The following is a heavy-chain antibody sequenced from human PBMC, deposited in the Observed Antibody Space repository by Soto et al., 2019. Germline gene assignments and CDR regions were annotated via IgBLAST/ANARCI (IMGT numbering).Heavy chain of an antibody. J-gene: IGHJ2*01. Sequence: EVQLVESGGGLVQPGGSLRLSCAASGFTFTSYYMHWVRQAPGKGLVWVSLISVDGGRTVYADSVRGRFTISRDNAKNPVYLQMNSLRAEDTAVYYCARDLDGDQDWYLDLWGRGTLVTVSS. CDR3: ARDLDGDQDWYLDL. CDR1: GFTFTSYY. CDR2: ISVDGGRT. V-gene: IGHV3-74*03. D-gene: IGHD4-17*01.